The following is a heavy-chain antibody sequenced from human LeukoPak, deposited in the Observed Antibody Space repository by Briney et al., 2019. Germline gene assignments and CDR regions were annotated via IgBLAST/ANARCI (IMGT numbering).Heavy chain of an antibody. CDR2: IKTDGSST. Sequence: GGSLRLSCAASGFTFSTYWIHWVRQAPGKGLVWVSRIKTDGSSTSYADSVKGRFTTSRDNAKNTLYLQMSSLRAEDTAVYYCAREDGGNSDHFDYWGQGTLVTVSS. CDR3: AREDGGNSDHFDY. J-gene: IGHJ4*02. D-gene: IGHD4-23*01. CDR1: GFTFSTYW. V-gene: IGHV3-74*01.